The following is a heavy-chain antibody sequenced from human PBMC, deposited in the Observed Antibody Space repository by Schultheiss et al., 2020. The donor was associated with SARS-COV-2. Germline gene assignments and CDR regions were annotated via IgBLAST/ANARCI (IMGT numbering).Heavy chain of an antibody. CDR1: GFTFSSYS. Sequence: GGSLRLSCAASGFTFSSYSMNWVRQAPGKGLEWVSVIYSGGSTYYADSVKGRFTISRDNSKNTLYLQMNSLRAEDTAVYYCARAFSDDYYYYGMDVWGQGTTVTVSS. J-gene: IGHJ6*02. CDR3: ARAFSDDYYYYGMDV. CDR2: IYSGGST. V-gene: IGHV3-66*01.